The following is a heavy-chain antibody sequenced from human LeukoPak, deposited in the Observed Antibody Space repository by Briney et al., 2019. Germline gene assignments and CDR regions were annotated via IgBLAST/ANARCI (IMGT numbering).Heavy chain of an antibody. D-gene: IGHD1-14*01. CDR3: TRYNNDHFDY. Sequence: GGSPRLSCAASGFTFSDYYMSWIRQTPGKGLEWVAVIAYDGSRAFYADSVKGRFTISRDNSKNTVSVQMDDLRAEDTAVYYCTRYNNDHFDYWGQGTLVTVSS. CDR1: GFTFSDYY. J-gene: IGHJ4*02. V-gene: IGHV3-33*08. CDR2: IAYDGSRA.